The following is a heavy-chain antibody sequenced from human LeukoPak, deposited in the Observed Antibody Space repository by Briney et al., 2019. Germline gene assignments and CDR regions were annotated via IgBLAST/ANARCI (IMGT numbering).Heavy chain of an antibody. Sequence: SVTLSLTCTVSGGSISSYYWSWIRQPPGKGLEWIGYIYYGGSTNYNPSLKSRVTISVDTSKNQFSLKLSSVTAADTAVYYYARCRRGVWGSSSGCLNWFDPWGQGTLVTVSS. CDR1: GGSISSYY. D-gene: IGHD6-19*01. J-gene: IGHJ5*02. CDR2: IYYGGST. CDR3: ARCRRGVWGSSSGCLNWFDP. V-gene: IGHV4-59*08.